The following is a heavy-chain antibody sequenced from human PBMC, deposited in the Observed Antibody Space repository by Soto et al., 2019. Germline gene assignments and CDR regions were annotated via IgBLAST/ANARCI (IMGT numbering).Heavy chain of an antibody. Sequence: QVQLQESGPGLVKPSQTLSLTCTVSGGSISSGGYYWSWIRQHPRKGLEWIAYIYRSGSTYYSPCRRSRVIIAVDTCKERLSVKLRSVTGGDTAVYYCARDTGGIGWFDPWGQGTLVMVSS. CDR1: GGSISSGGYY. CDR2: IYRSGST. CDR3: ARDTGGIGWFDP. V-gene: IGHV4-31*03. J-gene: IGHJ5*02.